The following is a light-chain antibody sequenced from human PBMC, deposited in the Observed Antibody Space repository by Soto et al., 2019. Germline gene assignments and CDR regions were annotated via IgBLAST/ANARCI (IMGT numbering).Light chain of an antibody. CDR3: TAYSTTFALL. CDR2: EVS. V-gene: IGLV2-14*01. Sequence: QSALTQPASVSGSPGHSITIPCTGTSSDVGIYNYVSWYQQYPGKAPTLIIYEVSNRPSGISHRFSGSKSAANTATLTISGLQAEDEAHYYCTAYSTTFALLFGGGTQLTVL. J-gene: IGLJ2*01. CDR1: SSDVGIYNY.